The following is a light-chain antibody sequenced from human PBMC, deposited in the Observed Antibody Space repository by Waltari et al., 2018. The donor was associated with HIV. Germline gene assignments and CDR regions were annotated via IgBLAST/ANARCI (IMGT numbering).Light chain of an antibody. V-gene: IGLV3-25*03. Sequence: SYELTQPPSVSVSPGQTARITCSGDALSKQYAYWYQQKPDQAPVLMIYKDSERPSGIPERFSGSSSGTTVTLTISGVQAEDEADYYCQSTDTSGTYWVFGGGTKLTVL. J-gene: IGLJ3*02. CDR1: ALSKQY. CDR3: QSTDTSGTYWV. CDR2: KDS.